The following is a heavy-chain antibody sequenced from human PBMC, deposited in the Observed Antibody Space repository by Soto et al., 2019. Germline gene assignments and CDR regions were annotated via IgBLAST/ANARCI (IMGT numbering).Heavy chain of an antibody. J-gene: IGHJ4*02. V-gene: IGHV1-18*01. CDR3: GRVGVAGTALPPHGFGY. CDR1: GYIFTSYG. CDR2: ISAYKGGT. D-gene: IGHD6-19*01. Sequence: QVQLVQTGTEVEKPGASVKVSCKASGYIFTSYGISWVRLVPGQGLEWMGWISAYKGGTKYARILQGRVTMATGTTTRRAYMELRSLTSDDTAVYYCGRVGVAGTALPPHGFGYWGQGTLVTVSS.